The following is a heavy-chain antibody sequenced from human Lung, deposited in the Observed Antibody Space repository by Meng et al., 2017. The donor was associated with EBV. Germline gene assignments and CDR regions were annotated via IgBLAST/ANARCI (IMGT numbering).Heavy chain of an antibody. J-gene: IGHJ4*02. V-gene: IGHV4-34*01. Sequence: QARRHQRAAGLLTPSETLPLRCASSGGSFRGYYWSWIRQSPERGLEWIGEINHSGHTNYNPSLKSRVTISVDTSKNQFSLNLSSVTAADTAVYYCAVTRYCSGGSCFDYWGQGTLVTVSS. CDR3: AVTRYCSGGSCFDY. CDR1: GGSFRGYY. D-gene: IGHD2-15*01. CDR2: INHSGHT.